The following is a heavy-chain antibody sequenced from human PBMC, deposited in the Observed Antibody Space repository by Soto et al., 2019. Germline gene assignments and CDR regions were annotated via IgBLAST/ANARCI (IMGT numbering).Heavy chain of an antibody. V-gene: IGHV3-15*01. Sequence: GSLRLSCAASGFTFSNAWVSWVRQAPGKGLEWVGRIKSKTDGGTTDYAAPVKGRFTISRDDSKNTLYLQMNSLKTEDTAVYYCTTDESIMITFGGVIVPWGQGTLVTVSS. CDR2: IKSKTDGGTT. CDR3: TTDESIMITFGGVIVP. J-gene: IGHJ5*02. CDR1: GFTFSNAW. D-gene: IGHD3-16*01.